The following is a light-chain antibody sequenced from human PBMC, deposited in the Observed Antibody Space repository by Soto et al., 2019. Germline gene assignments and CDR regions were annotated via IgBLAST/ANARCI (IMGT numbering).Light chain of an antibody. Sequence: QSALTQPASVSGSPGQSITISCTGTSSDVGGYNYISWYQQHPGKAPKLMLYEVSNRPSGVSNRFSGSKSGNTASLTISGLQAEDEADYYCSSYTGSNSYVFGTGTKVTVL. CDR3: SSYTGSNSYV. CDR2: EVS. CDR1: SSDVGGYNY. V-gene: IGLV2-14*01. J-gene: IGLJ1*01.